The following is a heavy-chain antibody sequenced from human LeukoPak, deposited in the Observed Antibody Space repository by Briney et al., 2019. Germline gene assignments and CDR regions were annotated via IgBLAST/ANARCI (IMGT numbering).Heavy chain of an antibody. CDR2: IRYDELQD. J-gene: IGHJ4*02. CDR3: VRDFSNYVAFFDS. CDR1: GFTSRNHG. D-gene: IGHD4-11*01. Sequence: GGSLRLSCATSGFTSRNHGMHWVRQDPGKGLEWVAFIRYDELQDYYADSVRGRFTISRDNSKSALYLQMGSLRPEGTAMYYCVRDFSNYVAFFDSWGQGVLVTVSS. V-gene: IGHV3-30*02.